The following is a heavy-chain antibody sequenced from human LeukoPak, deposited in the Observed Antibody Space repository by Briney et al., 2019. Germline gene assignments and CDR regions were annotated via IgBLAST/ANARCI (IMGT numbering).Heavy chain of an antibody. Sequence: PGGSLRLSWAAAGFTFSSYAMHWVRQAPGKGLEWVAVISYDGSNKYYADSVKGRFTISRDNSKDTLYLQMNSLRAEDTAVYYCARYFAPHGDGYLDIWGQGTMVTVSS. J-gene: IGHJ3*02. CDR3: ARYFAPHGDGYLDI. V-gene: IGHV3-30-3*01. CDR2: ISYDGSNK. D-gene: IGHD2-21*02. CDR1: GFTFSSYA.